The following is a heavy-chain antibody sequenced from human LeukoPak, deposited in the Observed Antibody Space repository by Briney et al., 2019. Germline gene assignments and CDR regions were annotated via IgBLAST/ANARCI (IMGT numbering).Heavy chain of an antibody. CDR3: ATYTQCYYDYVWGCYPREYEYFQH. V-gene: IGHV3-23*01. Sequence: PGGSLRLSCAASGFTFSSYAMSWVRQAPGKGLEWVSAISGSGGSTYYAGSGKRRFTISRDKSKNTLYLQMNRLRAEDTAVYYCATYTQCYYDYVWGCYPREYEYFQHWGQGTLVTVSS. CDR1: GFTFSSYA. J-gene: IGHJ1*01. CDR2: ISGSGGST. D-gene: IGHD3-16*02.